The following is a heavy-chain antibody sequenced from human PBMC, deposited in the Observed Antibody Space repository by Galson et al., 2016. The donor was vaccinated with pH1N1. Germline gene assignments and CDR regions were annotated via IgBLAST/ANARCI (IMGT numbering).Heavy chain of an antibody. J-gene: IGHJ2*01. CDR3: ARGRSSGWEHWYFDL. Sequence: SLRLSCAASGFTFSSYSMNWVRQSPGKGLQWVSSITGDSIYIYYPDSVRGRFTISRDNAKNSLYLQMNSLRVEDTAIYYCARGRSSGWEHWYFDLWGRGTLVTVSS. V-gene: IGHV3-21*06. CDR2: ITGDSIYI. CDR1: GFTFSSYS. D-gene: IGHD6-19*01.